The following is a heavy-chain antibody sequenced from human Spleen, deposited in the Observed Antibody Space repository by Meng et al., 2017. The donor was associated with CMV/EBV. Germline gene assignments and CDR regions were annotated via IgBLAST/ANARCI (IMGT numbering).Heavy chain of an antibody. J-gene: IGHJ4*02. CDR2: ISGDNGNT. V-gene: IGHV1-18*01. CDR1: GYTFITYG. Sequence: ASVKVSCKASGYTFITYGISWVRQAPGQGLEWMGWISGDNGNTKYAQKFQGRVTMTTDTSTNTAYMELRSLSYDDTAVYYCARGFPYDSSGYYGGAYWGQGTLVTVSS. CDR3: ARGFPYDSSGYYGGAY. D-gene: IGHD3-22*01.